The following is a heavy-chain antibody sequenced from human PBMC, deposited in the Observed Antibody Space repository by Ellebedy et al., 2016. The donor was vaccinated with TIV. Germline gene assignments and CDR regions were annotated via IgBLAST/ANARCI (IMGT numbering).Heavy chain of an antibody. CDR3: AIFPAASDYKTDV. V-gene: IGHV4-31*03. Sequence: MPSETLSLTCTVSGGSMSSGGYYWSWIRQHPGKGLEWIGYLYNRGASYYNPSLKSRLSIIVDPSKNHFSLNVSSVTAADTAVYYCAIFPAASDYKTDVWGQGTTVIVSS. J-gene: IGHJ6*02. D-gene: IGHD2-2*01. CDR1: GGSMSSGGYY. CDR2: LYNRGAS.